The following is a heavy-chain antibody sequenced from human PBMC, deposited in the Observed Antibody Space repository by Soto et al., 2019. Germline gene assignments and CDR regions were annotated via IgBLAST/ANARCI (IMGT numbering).Heavy chain of an antibody. CDR1: GFTFSSYS. Sequence: EVQLVESGGGLVKPGGSLRLSCAASGFTFSSYSMNWVRQAPVKGLEWVSSISSSSSYIYYADSVKGRFTISRDNAKNSRYLQMNSLRAEDTAVYYCARDRIVVVAATQEHYYGMDVWGQGTTVTVSS. V-gene: IGHV3-21*01. CDR3: ARDRIVVVAATQEHYYGMDV. D-gene: IGHD2-15*01. J-gene: IGHJ6*02. CDR2: ISSSSSYI.